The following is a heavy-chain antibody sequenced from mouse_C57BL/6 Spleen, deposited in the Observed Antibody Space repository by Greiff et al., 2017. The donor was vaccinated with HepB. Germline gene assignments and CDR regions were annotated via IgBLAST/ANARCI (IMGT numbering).Heavy chain of an antibody. CDR1: GYTFTSYW. J-gene: IGHJ4*01. CDR2: IDPSDSET. V-gene: IGHV1-52*01. Sequence: QVQLQQPGAELVRPGSSVKLSCMASGYTFTSYWMHWVKQRPIQGLEWIGNIDPSDSETHYNQKFKDKATLTVDKSSSTAYMQLSSLTSEDSAVYYCARVTAQATDAMDYWGQGTSVTVSS. CDR3: ARVTAQATDAMDY. D-gene: IGHD3-2*02.